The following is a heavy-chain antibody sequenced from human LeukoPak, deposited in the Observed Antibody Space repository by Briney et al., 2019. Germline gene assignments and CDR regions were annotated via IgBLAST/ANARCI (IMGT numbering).Heavy chain of an antibody. CDR2: IIPILGIA. Sequence: VASVKVSCKASGGTFSSYAISWVRRAPGQGLEWMGRIIPILGIANYAQKFQGRVTITADKSTSTAYMELRSLRSDDTAVYYCARGYELGFGESHRGVFDYWGQGTLVTVSS. V-gene: IGHV1-69*04. J-gene: IGHJ4*02. D-gene: IGHD3-10*01. CDR3: ARGYELGFGESHRGVFDY. CDR1: GGTFSSYA.